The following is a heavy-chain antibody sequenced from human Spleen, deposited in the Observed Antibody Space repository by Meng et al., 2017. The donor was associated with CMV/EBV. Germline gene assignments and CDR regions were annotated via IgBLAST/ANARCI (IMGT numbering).Heavy chain of an antibody. CDR3: ATFRDIFDV. Sequence: GGPLRLSCAASGFTFSSYAMHWVRQVPGNGLEWVSGITWNGGTRGYGDSVKGRFTISRDNAKNSLYLQMNSLRPDDTALYYCATFRDIFDVWGQGTMVTVSS. CDR2: ITWNGGTR. D-gene: IGHD2-15*01. J-gene: IGHJ3*01. CDR1: GFTFSSYA. V-gene: IGHV3-9*01.